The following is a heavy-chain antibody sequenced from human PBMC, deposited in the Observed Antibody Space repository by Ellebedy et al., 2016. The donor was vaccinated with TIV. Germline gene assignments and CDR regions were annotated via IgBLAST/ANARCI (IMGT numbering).Heavy chain of an antibody. D-gene: IGHD5/OR15-5a*01. CDR1: GYTFTAPY. V-gene: IGHV1-2*02. J-gene: IGHJ5*02. CDR3: ARDLSVNWFDP. Sequence: AASVKVSCKASGYTFTAPYLHWVRQAPGQGLEWMGWINPNSGGTTYAQSFQGRLTMTRDTSINTAYMELRRLRSDDTAVYYCARDLSVNWFDPWGQGTLVTVSS. CDR2: INPNSGGT.